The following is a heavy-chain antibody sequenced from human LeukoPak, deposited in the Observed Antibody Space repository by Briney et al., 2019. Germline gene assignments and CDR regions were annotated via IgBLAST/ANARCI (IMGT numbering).Heavy chain of an antibody. CDR2: IIPIFGTA. V-gene: IGHV1-69*05. CDR3: ARGGRGVRGVWYYFDY. Sequence: SVKVSCKASGGTFSSYAISWVRQAPGQGLEWMGGIIPIFGTANYAQKFQGRVTITTDESTSTAYMELSSLRSEDTAVYYCARGGRGVRGVWYYFDYWGQGTLVTVSS. D-gene: IGHD3-10*01. J-gene: IGHJ4*02. CDR1: GGTFSSYA.